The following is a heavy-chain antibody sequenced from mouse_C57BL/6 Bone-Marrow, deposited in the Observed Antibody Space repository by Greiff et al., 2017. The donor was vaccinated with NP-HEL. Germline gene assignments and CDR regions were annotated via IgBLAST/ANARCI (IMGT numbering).Heavy chain of an antibody. CDR1: GYTFTNYW. CDR3: ARRILRWYFDV. D-gene: IGHD1-1*01. J-gene: IGHJ1*03. Sequence: VQLQHSGAELVRPGTSVKMSCKASGYTFTNYWIGWAKQRPGHGLEWIGDIYPGGGYTNYNEKFKGKATLTADKSSSTAYMQFSSLTSEDSAIYYCARRILRWYFDVWGTGTTVTVSS. V-gene: IGHV1-63*01. CDR2: IYPGGGYT.